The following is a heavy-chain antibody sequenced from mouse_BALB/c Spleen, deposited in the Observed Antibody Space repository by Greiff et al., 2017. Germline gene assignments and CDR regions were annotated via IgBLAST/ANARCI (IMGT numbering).Heavy chain of an antibody. V-gene: IGHV3-2*02. J-gene: IGHJ2*01. CDR1: GYSITSDYA. Sequence: EVQLQESGPGLVKPSQSLSLTCTVTGYSITSDYAWNWIRQFPGNKLEWMGYISYSGSTSYNPSLKSRISITRDTSKNQFFLQLNSVTTEDTATYYCARWLLQYYFDYWGQGTTLTVSS. CDR3: ARWLLQYYFDY. D-gene: IGHD2-3*01. CDR2: ISYSGST.